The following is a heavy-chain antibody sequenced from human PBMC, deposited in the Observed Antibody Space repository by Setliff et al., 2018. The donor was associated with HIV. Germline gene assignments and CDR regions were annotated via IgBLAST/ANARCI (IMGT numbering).Heavy chain of an antibody. CDR3: AKDPPLSYSSGWYYFDY. CDR1: GFTFMSYW. V-gene: IGHV3-23*03. Sequence: PGGSLRLSCAASGFTFMSYWMNWVRQAPGKGLEWVSIVYSGGSSTYYADSVKGRFTISRDDSKKTLYLQMNSLRVEDTAIYYCAKDPPLSYSSGWYYFDYWGQGTLVTVSS. J-gene: IGHJ4*02. D-gene: IGHD6-19*01. CDR2: VYSGGSST.